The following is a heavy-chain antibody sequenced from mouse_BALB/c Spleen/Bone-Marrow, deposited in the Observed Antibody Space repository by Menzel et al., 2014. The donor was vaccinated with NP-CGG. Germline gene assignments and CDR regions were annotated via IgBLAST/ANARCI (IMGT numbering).Heavy chain of an antibody. D-gene: IGHD4-1*02. V-gene: IGHV5-6*01. J-gene: IGHJ3*01. Sequence: EVKLMESGGDLVKPGGSLKLSCAASGFTSSSYGMSWVRQTPDKRLEWVATINNGGTYTYYPDSVKGRFTISRDNAKNTLYLQMSSLKSEDTAMYYCALNWDSAYWGQGTLVTVSA. CDR3: ALNWDSAY. CDR1: GFTSSSYG. CDR2: INNGGTYT.